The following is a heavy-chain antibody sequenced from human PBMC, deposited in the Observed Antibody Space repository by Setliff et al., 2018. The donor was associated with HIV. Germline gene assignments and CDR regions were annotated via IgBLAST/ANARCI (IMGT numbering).Heavy chain of an antibody. Sequence: PGGSLRLSCAASGFTVSSNYMSWVRQAPGKGLEWVSVIYGDGSTYYADSVKGRFTISRDNSKNTLYLQMNSLRAEDTAVYYCAKYRGWPRDFDYWGQGTLVTVSS. D-gene: IGHD6-19*01. CDR1: GFTVSSNY. V-gene: IGHV3-53*05. CDR2: IYGDGST. CDR3: AKYRGWPRDFDY. J-gene: IGHJ4*02.